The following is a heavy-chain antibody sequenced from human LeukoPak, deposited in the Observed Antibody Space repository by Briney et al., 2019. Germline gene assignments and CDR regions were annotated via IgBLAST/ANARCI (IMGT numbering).Heavy chain of an antibody. V-gene: IGHV4-30-2*01. D-gene: IGHD6-13*01. J-gene: IGHJ5*02. CDR1: GGSISSGGYS. CDR3: ARGAEAAAGQFDP. CDR2: IYHSGST. Sequence: SQTLSLTCAVSGGSISSGGYSWSWIRQPPGRGLEWIGYIYHSGSTYYNPSLKSRVTISVDRSKNQFSLKLSSVTAADTAVYYCARGAEAAAGQFDPWGQGTLVTVSS.